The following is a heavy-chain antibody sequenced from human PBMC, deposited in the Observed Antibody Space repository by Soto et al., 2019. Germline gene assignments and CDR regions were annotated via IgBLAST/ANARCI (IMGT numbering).Heavy chain of an antibody. Sequence: TSETLSLTCTVSGGSISSSSYYWGWIRQPPGKGLEWIGSIYYSGSTYYNPSLKSRVTISADKSISTAYLQWSSLKASDTAMYYCARHRPQVVGTTGTLHYYYGMDVWGQGTTVTVSS. CDR3: ARHRPQVVGTTGTLHYYYGMDV. CDR2: IYYSGST. D-gene: IGHD1-26*01. J-gene: IGHJ6*02. CDR1: GGSISSSSYY. V-gene: IGHV4-39*07.